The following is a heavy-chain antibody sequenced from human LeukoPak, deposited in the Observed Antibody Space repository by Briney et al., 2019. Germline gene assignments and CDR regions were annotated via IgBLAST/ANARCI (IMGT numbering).Heavy chain of an antibody. D-gene: IGHD6-13*01. CDR3: ARDRTSSSWSFDY. Sequence: GGSLRLSCAASGFTFSSYSMNWVRQAPGKGLEWVSSISSSSSYIYYADSVKGRFTISRDNAKNSLYLQMNSLRAEDTAVYYCARDRTSSSWSFDYWGQGTLVTVSS. V-gene: IGHV3-21*01. CDR2: ISSSSSYI. J-gene: IGHJ4*02. CDR1: GFTFSSYS.